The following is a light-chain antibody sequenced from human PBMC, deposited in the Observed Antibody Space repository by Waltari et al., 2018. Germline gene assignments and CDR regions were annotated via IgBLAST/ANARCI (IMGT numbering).Light chain of an antibody. J-gene: IGKJ4*01. CDR1: QSVSSY. CDR2: DAS. V-gene: IGKV3-11*01. CDR3: QQRTNWPLT. Sequence: EIVLTQSPATLYLSTGERATLSCRASQSVSSYVAWFQQKPGQAPRLLIYDASNRATGIPARFIGSGSGTDFTLTISSLEPEDFAVYYCQQRTNWPLTFGGGTKVEIK.